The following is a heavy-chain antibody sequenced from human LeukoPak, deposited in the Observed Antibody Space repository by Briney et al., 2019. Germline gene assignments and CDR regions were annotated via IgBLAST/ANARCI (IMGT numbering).Heavy chain of an antibody. D-gene: IGHD5-12*01. V-gene: IGHV3-21*01. CDR1: GFTFSSYS. J-gene: IGHJ5*02. CDR2: ISSSSSYI. Sequence: GGSLRLSCAASGFTFSSYSMNWVRQAPGKGLEWVSSISSSSSYIYYADSAKGRFTISRDNAKNSLYLQMNSLRAEDTAVYYCARDLNGGYNPWGQGTLVTVSS. CDR3: ARDLNGGYNP.